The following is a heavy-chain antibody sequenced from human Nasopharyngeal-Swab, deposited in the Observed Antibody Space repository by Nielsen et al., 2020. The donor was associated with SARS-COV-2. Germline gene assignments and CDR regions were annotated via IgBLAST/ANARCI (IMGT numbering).Heavy chain of an antibody. CDR2: IYYSGST. CDR3: ARQSWAGYYYDSSGYMDV. J-gene: IGHJ6*04. D-gene: IGHD3-22*01. V-gene: IGHV4-31*02. Sequence: WIHQPPGKGLEWIGYIYYSGSTYYNPSLKSRVTISVDTSKNQFSLKLSSVTAADTAVYYCARQSWAGYYYDSSGYMDVWGKGTTVTVSS.